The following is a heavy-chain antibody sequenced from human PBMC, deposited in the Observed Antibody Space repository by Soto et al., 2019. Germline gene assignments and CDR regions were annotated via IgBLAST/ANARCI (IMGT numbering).Heavy chain of an antibody. D-gene: IGHD5-12*01. CDR2: IIPIFGTA. V-gene: IGHV1-69*13. CDR3: ARGSGYINWFDP. Sequence: ASVKVSCKASGGTFSSYAISWVRQAPGQGLEWMGGIIPIFGTANYAQKFQGRVTITADESTSTAYMELSSLRSEDTAVYYCARGSGYINWFDPWGQGTLVTVSS. J-gene: IGHJ5*02. CDR1: GGTFSSYA.